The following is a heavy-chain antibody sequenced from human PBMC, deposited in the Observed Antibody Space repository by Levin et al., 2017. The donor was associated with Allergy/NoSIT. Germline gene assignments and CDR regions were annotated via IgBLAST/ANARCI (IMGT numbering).Heavy chain of an antibody. J-gene: IGHJ4*02. CDR1: GFTFSSYG. V-gene: IGHV3-30*18. Sequence: LSLTCAASGFTFSSYGMHWVRQAPGKGLEWVAVISYDGSNKYYADSVKGRFTISRDNSKNTLYLQMNSLRAEDTAVYYCAKDTVQYSSSWYGIDYWGQGTLVTVSS. CDR2: ISYDGSNK. CDR3: AKDTVQYSSSWYGIDY. D-gene: IGHD6-13*01.